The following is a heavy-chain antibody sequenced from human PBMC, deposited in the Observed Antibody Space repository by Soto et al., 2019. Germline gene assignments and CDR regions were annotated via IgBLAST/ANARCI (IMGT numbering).Heavy chain of an antibody. Sequence: PGGSLRLSCAASGFTFSNYWMHWVRQAPGKGLVWVSRINGDGSITSYADSVKGRFTISRDNAKNTLYLQMNSLRAEDTAVYYCVRDNALAHTGPHFDKWGQGTLVTVSS. J-gene: IGHJ4*02. D-gene: IGHD2-8*01. V-gene: IGHV3-74*01. CDR3: VRDNALAHTGPHFDK. CDR1: GFTFSNYW. CDR2: INGDGSIT.